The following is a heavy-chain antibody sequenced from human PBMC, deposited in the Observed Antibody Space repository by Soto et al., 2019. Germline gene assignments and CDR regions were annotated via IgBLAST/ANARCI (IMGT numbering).Heavy chain of an antibody. D-gene: IGHD2-15*01. CDR2: INAGNGNT. CDR3: ARDLGGWPDY. Sequence: GASVKVSCKASGGTFSCYALHWVRQAPGQRLEWMGWINAGNGNTKYSQKFQGRVTITRDTSASTAYMELSSLRSEDTAVYYCARDLGGWPDYWGQGTLVTVSS. J-gene: IGHJ4*02. CDR1: GGTFSCYA. V-gene: IGHV1-3*01.